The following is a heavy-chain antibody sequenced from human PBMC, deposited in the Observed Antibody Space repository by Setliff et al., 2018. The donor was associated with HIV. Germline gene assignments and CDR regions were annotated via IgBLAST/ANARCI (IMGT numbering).Heavy chain of an antibody. D-gene: IGHD3-9*01. J-gene: IGHJ6*03. Sequence: SETLSLTCAVSGYSISSGYYWGWIRQPPGKGLEWIGSIYHSGSTYYNPSLKSRVTISIDTSENQFSLKVTPVTAPDTAVYYCARVSPPPDNYLYYYMDVWGKGTTVTVSS. CDR1: GYSISSGYY. CDR3: ARVSPPPDNYLYYYMDV. CDR2: IYHSGST. V-gene: IGHV4-38-2*01.